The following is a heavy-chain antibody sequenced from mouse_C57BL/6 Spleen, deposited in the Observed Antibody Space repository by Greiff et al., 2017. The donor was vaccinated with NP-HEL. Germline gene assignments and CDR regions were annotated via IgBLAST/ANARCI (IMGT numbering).Heavy chain of an antibody. V-gene: IGHV1-52*01. CDR1: GYTFTSYW. CDR2: IDPSDSET. D-gene: IGHD2-12*01. Sequence: QVQLQQPGAELVRPGSSVKLSCKASGYTFTSYWMHWVKQRPIQGLEWIGNIDPSDSETHYNQKFKDKATLTVDKSSSTAYMQLSSLTSEDSAVYFCARNPYTTGYFDVWGTGTTVTVSS. J-gene: IGHJ1*03. CDR3: ARNPYTTGYFDV.